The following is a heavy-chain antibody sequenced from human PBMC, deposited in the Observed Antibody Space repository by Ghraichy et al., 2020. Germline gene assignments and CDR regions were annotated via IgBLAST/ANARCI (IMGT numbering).Heavy chain of an antibody. J-gene: IGHJ4*02. D-gene: IGHD3-22*01. V-gene: IGHV3-7*01. Sequence: GGSLRLSCAASGFTFSSYWMSWVRQAPGKGLEWVANIKQDGSGKYYVDSVKGRFTISRDNAKNSLYLQMNSLRAEDTAVYYCARAYYDSSGYYYGIDYWGQGTMVTVSS. CDR2: IKQDGSGK. CDR1: GFTFSSYW. CDR3: ARAYYDSSGYYYGIDY.